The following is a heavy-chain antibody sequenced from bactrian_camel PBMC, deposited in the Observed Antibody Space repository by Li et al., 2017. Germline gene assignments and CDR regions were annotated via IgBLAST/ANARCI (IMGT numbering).Heavy chain of an antibody. Sequence: HVQLVESGGGSVQAGGSLTLSCVVSGYTFRTNCKGWFRQAPGKEREGVAAAHQRGGTTYYADSVKGRFTISRDDANNTLYLQLRSLKTEDTAMYYCGTLGSRYDSIRGQGTQVTVS. CDR1: GYTFRTNC. CDR2: AHQRGGTT. CDR3: GTLGSRYDSI. J-gene: IGHJ4*01. D-gene: IGHD6*01. V-gene: IGHV3S1*01.